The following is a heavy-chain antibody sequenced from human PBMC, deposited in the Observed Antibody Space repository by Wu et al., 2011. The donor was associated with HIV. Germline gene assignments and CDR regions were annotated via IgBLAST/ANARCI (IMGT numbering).Heavy chain of an antibody. CDR3: ARDISDYYGSGSTPYFDY. Sequence: QVQLVQSGAELKKPGSSVKLSCKASGGTFGTYGISWVRQAPGQGLEWMGGINPIFGTANYAQKFQGRVTISTDESTSTAYMELRNLRSDDTAVYYCARDISDYYGSGSTPYFDYWGQGTLVTVSS. J-gene: IGHJ4*02. CDR2: INPIFGTA. D-gene: IGHD3-10*01. V-gene: IGHV1-69*01. CDR1: GGTFGTYG.